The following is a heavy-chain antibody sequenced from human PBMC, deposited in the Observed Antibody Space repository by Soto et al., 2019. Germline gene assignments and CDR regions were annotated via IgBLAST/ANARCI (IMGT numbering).Heavy chain of an antibody. V-gene: IGHV1-3*01. Sequence: QVQLVQSGAEVKKPGASVKISCKASGYTFTRYTMNWVRQAPGQRLEWMGWINPDNGNTKSSQKFQDRVIITRDTSASTAYMDLSSLRSEDTAVYYCARGIATGQLDPWGQGTLVNVS. CDR2: INPDNGNT. CDR1: GYTFTRYT. J-gene: IGHJ5*02. CDR3: ARGIATGQLDP. D-gene: IGHD2-15*01.